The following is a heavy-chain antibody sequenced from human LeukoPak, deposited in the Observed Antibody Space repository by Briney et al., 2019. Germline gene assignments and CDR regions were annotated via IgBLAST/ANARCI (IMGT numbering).Heavy chain of an antibody. J-gene: IGHJ4*02. Sequence: KPSETLSLTCTVSGGSISSSSYSWGWIRQPPGKGLEWIGTIYYTGSTYYSPSLKHRVTISVDTSKNQFSLQLSSVTATDTAVYYGVRHLLDSNGWRRYLDYWGQGTLVTVSS. CDR2: IYYTGST. CDR1: GGSISSSSYS. CDR3: VRHLLDSNGWRRYLDY. D-gene: IGHD6-19*01. V-gene: IGHV4-39*01.